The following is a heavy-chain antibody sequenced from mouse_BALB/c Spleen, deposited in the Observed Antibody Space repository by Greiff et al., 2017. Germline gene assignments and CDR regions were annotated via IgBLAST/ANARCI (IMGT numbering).Heavy chain of an antibody. Sequence: VQGVESGPGLVAPSQSLSITCTVSGFSLTGYGVNWVRQPPGKGLEWLGMIWGDGSTDYNSALKSRLSISKDNSKSQVFLKMNSLQTDDTARYYCAREARSTMMTTPFDYWGQGTLVTVSA. CDR2: IWGDGST. D-gene: IGHD2-4*01. CDR3: AREARSTMMTTPFDY. V-gene: IGHV2-6-7*01. J-gene: IGHJ3*01. CDR1: GFSLTGYG.